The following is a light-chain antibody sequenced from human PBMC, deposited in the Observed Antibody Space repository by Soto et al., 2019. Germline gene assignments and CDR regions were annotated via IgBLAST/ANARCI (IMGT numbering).Light chain of an antibody. V-gene: IGLV1-47*02. CDR3: TAWDDSLRVWV. Sequence: QSVLTQPPSASGTPGQRVTISCSGSSSDIGSNYVYWYQHLPGTAPKLLIFGTNQRPSGVPDRFSGSKSGTSASLAISGLRSEDEADYYCTAWDDSLRVWVFGGGTKLNVL. CDR1: SSDIGSNY. CDR2: GTN. J-gene: IGLJ3*02.